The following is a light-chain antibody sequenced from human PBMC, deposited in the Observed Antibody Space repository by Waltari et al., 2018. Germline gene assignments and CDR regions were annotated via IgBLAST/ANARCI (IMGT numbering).Light chain of an antibody. CDR2: GAS. Sequence: VILTQSPATLSLSPGERATLSCRASQSVSSYLAWYQQKPGQAPRLLIYGASSRATGIPDRFRGSGSGTEFTLTSSSLEPEDFAVYYCQKYSSSPFTFGPGTKLDIK. CDR3: QKYSSSPFT. V-gene: IGKV3-20*01. J-gene: IGKJ3*01. CDR1: QSVSSY.